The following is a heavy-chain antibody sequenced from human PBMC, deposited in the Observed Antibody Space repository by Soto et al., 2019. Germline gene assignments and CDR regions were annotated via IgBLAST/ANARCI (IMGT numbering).Heavy chain of an antibody. CDR2: ISAYNGNT. Sequence: ASVKVSCKASGYTFTSYGISWVRQAPGQGLEWMGWISAYNGNTNYAQKLQGRVTMTTDTSTSTAYMELRSLRSDDTAVYYCARDRSAGYSSSWYDYWGQGTLVTVS. CDR1: GYTFTSYG. D-gene: IGHD6-13*01. CDR3: ARDRSAGYSSSWYDY. V-gene: IGHV1-18*01. J-gene: IGHJ4*02.